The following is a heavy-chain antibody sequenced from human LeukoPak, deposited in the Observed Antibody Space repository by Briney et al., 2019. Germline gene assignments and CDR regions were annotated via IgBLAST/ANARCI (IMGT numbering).Heavy chain of an antibody. Sequence: PGGSLRLSCAASGFTFSSYAIHWVRQAPGKGLEWVSVISDNGGSTYYADSVKGRFTISRDNSKNTLYLQMNSLTAEDTAVYYCARTIFGVTHGFDIWGQGTMVTVSS. D-gene: IGHD3-3*01. CDR1: GFTFSSYA. CDR2: ISDNGGST. CDR3: ARTIFGVTHGFDI. V-gene: IGHV3-23*01. J-gene: IGHJ3*02.